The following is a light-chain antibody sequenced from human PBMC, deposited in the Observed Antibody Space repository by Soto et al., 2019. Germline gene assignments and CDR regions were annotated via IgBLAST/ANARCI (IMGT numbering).Light chain of an antibody. J-gene: IGKJ4*02. V-gene: IGKV3-15*01. CDR1: QSVFSS. Sequence: EIVRTQSPATLSVSLGERVTLSCRASQSVFSSLACYQQKLGQAPRLLIYGAATRPIVIPARFSGSGSGTEFTLTISSLQSEDFAVYYCQQYHSWPAFGRGNRVEIK. CDR2: GAA. CDR3: QQYHSWPA.